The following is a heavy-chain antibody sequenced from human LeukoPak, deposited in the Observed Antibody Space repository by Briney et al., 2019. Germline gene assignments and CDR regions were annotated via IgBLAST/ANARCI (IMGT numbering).Heavy chain of an antibody. CDR2: INPNSGGT. CDR3: ARDGVGGVYGDYGYFDL. CDR1: GYTFTGYY. D-gene: IGHD4-17*01. J-gene: IGHJ2*01. Sequence: GASVKVSCKASGYTFTGYYMHWVRQAPGQGLEWMGWINPNSGGTNYAQKFQGRVTMTRDTSISTAYMELSRLRSDDTAVYYRARDGVGGVYGDYGYFDLWGRGTLVTVSS. V-gene: IGHV1-2*02.